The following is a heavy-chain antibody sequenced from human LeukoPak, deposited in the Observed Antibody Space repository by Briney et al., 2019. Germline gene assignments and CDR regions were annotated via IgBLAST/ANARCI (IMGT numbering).Heavy chain of an antibody. V-gene: IGHV3-23*01. Sequence: GGSLRLSCAASGFTFSSYSMNWVRQAPGKGLEWVSAISGSGGSTYYADSVKGRFTISRDNSKNTLYLQMNSLGAEDTAVYYCAKGYWGYYGSGSYYNDYWGQGTLVTVSS. D-gene: IGHD3-10*01. J-gene: IGHJ4*02. CDR2: ISGSGGST. CDR3: AKGYWGYYGSGSYYNDY. CDR1: GFTFSSYS.